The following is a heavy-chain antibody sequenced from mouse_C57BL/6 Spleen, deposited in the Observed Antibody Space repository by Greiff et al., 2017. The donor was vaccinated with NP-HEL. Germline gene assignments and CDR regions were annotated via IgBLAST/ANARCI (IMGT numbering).Heavy chain of an antibody. D-gene: IGHD1-2*01. CDR3: TIWGVTAFFDY. J-gene: IGHJ2*01. V-gene: IGHV1-15*01. CDR1: GYTFTDYE. Sequence: QVQLKESGAELVRPGASVTLSCKASGYTFTDYEMHWVKQTPVHGLEWIGAIDPETGGTAYNQKFKGKAILTADKSSSTAYMELRSLTSEDSAVYYCTIWGVTAFFDYWGQGTTLTVSS. CDR2: IDPETGGT.